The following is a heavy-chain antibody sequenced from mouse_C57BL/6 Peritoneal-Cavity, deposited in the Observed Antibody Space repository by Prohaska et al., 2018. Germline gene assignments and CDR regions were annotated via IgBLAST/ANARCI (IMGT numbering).Heavy chain of an antibody. V-gene: IGHV8-12*01. J-gene: IGHJ2*01. CDR2: IYWDDDK. CDR3: ARRAGDYYGSSSYFDY. Sequence: QVTLKESGPGLLQSSQTPSLTCSFSGFSLSTSGMGVSWIRQPSGKGLEWLAHIYWDDDKRYNPSLKSRLTISKDTSRNQVFLKITSVDTADTATYYCARRAGDYYGSSSYFDYWGQGTTLTVSS. D-gene: IGHD1-1*01. CDR1: GFSLSTSGMG.